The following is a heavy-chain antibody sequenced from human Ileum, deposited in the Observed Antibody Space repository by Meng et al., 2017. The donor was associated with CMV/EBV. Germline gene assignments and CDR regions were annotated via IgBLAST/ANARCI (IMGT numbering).Heavy chain of an antibody. CDR3: AIYYRGVGGRGY. Sequence: RRGARHGLVKPTQTLSRTCSFSGDSISSYNYHWSWVRQPAGKGLEWIGQRHKNGNDNYNASLKSRVTISIDTSKNQFSLTLTSVTAADTAVYYCAIYYRGVGGRGYWAQGTLVTVSS. CDR1: GDSISSYNYH. J-gene: IGHJ4*02. D-gene: IGHD2-15*01. V-gene: IGHV4-61*02. CDR2: RHKNGND.